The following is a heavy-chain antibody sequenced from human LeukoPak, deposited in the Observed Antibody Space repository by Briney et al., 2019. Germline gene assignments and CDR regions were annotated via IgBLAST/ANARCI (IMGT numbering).Heavy chain of an antibody. D-gene: IGHD2-15*01. Sequence: ASVKVSCKASGYTFTSYGISWVRQAPGQGLEWMGWISAYNCNTNYAQKLQGRVTMTTDTSTSTAYMELRSLRSDDTAVYYCARSFGTVVVVAADFDYWGQGTLVTVSS. CDR2: ISAYNCNT. CDR3: ARSFGTVVVVAADFDY. CDR1: GYTFTSYG. J-gene: IGHJ4*02. V-gene: IGHV1-18*04.